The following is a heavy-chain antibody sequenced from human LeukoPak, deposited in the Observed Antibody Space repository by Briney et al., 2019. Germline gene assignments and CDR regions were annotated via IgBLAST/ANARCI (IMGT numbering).Heavy chain of an antibody. CDR1: GFTFDDYA. CDR3: AKDGNQRLYSTGGNWFDP. D-gene: IGHD2-2*02. CDR2: ISRNSGSI. V-gene: IGHV3-9*01. J-gene: IGHJ5*02. Sequence: GRSLSLSCAASGFTFDDYAMHWIRQAPGKGLEWVSGISRNSGSIHYADPVKGRFTISKNNAKNSLSLQMSSLRAEDTALHYCAKDGNQRLYSTGGNWFDPWGQGNLATVSS.